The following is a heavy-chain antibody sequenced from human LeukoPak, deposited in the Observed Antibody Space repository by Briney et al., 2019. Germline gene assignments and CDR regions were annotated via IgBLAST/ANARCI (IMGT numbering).Heavy chain of an antibody. J-gene: IGHJ3*02. CDR2: IYTSGST. Sequence: SETLSLTCTVSGGSISSYYWSWIRQPAGKGLEWVGRIYTSGSTNYNPSLKSRVTMSVDTSKNQFSLKLSSVTAADTAVYYCARDSDTAMVEGAFDIWGQGTMVTVSS. V-gene: IGHV4-4*07. CDR1: GGSISSYY. D-gene: IGHD5-18*01. CDR3: ARDSDTAMVEGAFDI.